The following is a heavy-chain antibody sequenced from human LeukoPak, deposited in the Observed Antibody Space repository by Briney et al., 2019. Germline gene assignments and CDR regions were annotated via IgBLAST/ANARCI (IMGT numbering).Heavy chain of an antibody. Sequence: GGSLRLSCVASGFSFSSYVMNWVRQAPGTGLECVSAISGNGGSTYYADSEKGRFTISRDNSKNTLSLQMNSLRAEDTAVYYCAKGIELWLTYFDHWGQGTLVTASS. D-gene: IGHD5-18*01. CDR1: GFSFSSYV. CDR3: AKGIELWLTYFDH. CDR2: ISGNGGST. V-gene: IGHV3-23*01. J-gene: IGHJ4*02.